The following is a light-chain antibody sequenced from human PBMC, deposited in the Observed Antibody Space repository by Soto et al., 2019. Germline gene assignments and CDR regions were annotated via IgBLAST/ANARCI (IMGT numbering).Light chain of an antibody. Sequence: QPVLTQPPSVSGAPGQRVTISCTGSSSNIGAAYDVHWYQHLPGTAPKLLIYGNSNRPSGVPDRFSGSKSGNTATLTVSGLQAEDEADYHCSSYAGINTLVFGGGTKLTVL. CDR1: SSNIGAAYD. CDR2: GNS. J-gene: IGLJ2*01. CDR3: SSYAGINTLV. V-gene: IGLV1-40*01.